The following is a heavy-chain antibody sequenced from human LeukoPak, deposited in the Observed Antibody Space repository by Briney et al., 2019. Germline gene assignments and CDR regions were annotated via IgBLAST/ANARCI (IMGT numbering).Heavy chain of an antibody. CDR3: ARDPHSNYPNYFDY. J-gene: IGHJ4*02. Sequence: GGSLRLSCAASGFTFSSYSMNWVRQAPGKGLEWVSYISSSSSTIYYADSVKGRFTISRDNAKNSLYLQMNSLRAEDTAVYYCARDPHSNYPNYFDYWGQGTLVTVSS. CDR2: ISSSSSTI. CDR1: GFTFSSYS. D-gene: IGHD4-11*01. V-gene: IGHV3-48*01.